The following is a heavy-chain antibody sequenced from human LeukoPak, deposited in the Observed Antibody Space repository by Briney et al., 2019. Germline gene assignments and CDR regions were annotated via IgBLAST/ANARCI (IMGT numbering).Heavy chain of an antibody. CDR3: ARWGPRLGYYYYYYMDV. CDR1: GGTFSSYA. CDR2: IIPIFGTA. D-gene: IGHD7-27*01. Sequence: GASVKVSCKASGGTFSSYAISWVRQAPGQGLEWMGGIIPIFGTANYAQKFQGRVTITADKSTSTAYMELSSLRSEDTAVYYCARWGPRLGYYYYYYMDVWGKGTTVTVSS. V-gene: IGHV1-69*06. J-gene: IGHJ6*03.